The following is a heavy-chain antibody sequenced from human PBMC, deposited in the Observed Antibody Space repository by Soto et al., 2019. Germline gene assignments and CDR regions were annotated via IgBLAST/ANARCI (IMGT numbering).Heavy chain of an antibody. V-gene: IGHV2-5*02. D-gene: IGHD6-19*01. J-gene: IGHJ4*02. CDR3: AHTPAQWLPVDY. CDR1: GFSLSTSGVG. Sequence: QITLKESGPTLVKPTQTLTLTWPFSGFSLSTSGVGVGWIRQPPGKALEWLALIYWDDDKRYSPSLKSRLTITKDTSKNQVVLTMTNMDPVDTATYYCAHTPAQWLPVDYWGQGTLVTVSS. CDR2: IYWDDDK.